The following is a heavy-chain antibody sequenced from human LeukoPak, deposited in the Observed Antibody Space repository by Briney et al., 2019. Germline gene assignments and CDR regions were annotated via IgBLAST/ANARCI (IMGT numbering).Heavy chain of an antibody. Sequence: GGSLRLSCAASGFTFSDYYMSWIRQPPGKGLEWVSYISSGGSTIYYVDSVKGRFTISRDNAKNSLYLQMNGLRVEDTAVYYCATPSGASGTGFDFWGQGTLVTVSS. CDR1: GFTFSDYY. CDR3: ATPSGASGTGFDF. D-gene: IGHD6-13*01. CDR2: ISSGGSTI. J-gene: IGHJ4*02. V-gene: IGHV3-11*04.